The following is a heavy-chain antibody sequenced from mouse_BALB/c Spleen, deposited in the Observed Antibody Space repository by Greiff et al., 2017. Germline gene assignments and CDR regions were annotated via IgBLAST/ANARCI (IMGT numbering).Heavy chain of an antibody. CDR3: ARLYYYGSSDYYAMDY. CDR2: IWAGGST. CDR1: GSSLTSYG. V-gene: IGHV2-9*02. D-gene: IGHD1-1*01. Sequence: VMLVESGPGLVAPSQSLSISCTVSGSSLTSYGVHWVRQPPGKGLEWLGVIWAGGSTNYNSALMSRLSISKDNSKSQVFLKMNSLQTDDTAMYYCARLYYYGSSDYYAMDYWGQGTSVTVSS. J-gene: IGHJ4*01.